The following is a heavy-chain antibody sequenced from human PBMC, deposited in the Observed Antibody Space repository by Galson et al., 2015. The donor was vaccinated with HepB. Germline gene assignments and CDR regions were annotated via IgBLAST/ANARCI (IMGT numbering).Heavy chain of an antibody. CDR1: GFTFSSYA. V-gene: IGHV3-23*01. CDR2: ISGSGGST. Sequence: SLRLSCAASGFTFSSYAMSWVRQAPGKGLEWVSAISGSGGSTYYAGSVKGRFTISRDNSKNTLYLQMNSLRAEDTAVYYCAKDRGSSLAKEFDYWGQGTLVTVSS. J-gene: IGHJ4*02. CDR3: AKDRGSSLAKEFDY. D-gene: IGHD6-6*01.